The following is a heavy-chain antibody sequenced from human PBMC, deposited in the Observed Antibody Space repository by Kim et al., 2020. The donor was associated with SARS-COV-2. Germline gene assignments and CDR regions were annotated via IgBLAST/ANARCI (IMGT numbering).Heavy chain of an antibody. J-gene: IGHJ4*02. V-gene: IGHV3-48*02. D-gene: IGHD2-15*01. CDR3: ARDLGYCSGGSCFPLDY. Sequence: SVKGRFTNSRDNAKNSLYLQMNSLGDEDTAVYYCARDLGYCSGGSCFPLDYWGQGTLVTVSS.